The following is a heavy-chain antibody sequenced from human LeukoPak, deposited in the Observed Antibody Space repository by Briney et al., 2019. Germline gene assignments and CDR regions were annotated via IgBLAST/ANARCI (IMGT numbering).Heavy chain of an antibody. D-gene: IGHD3-22*01. V-gene: IGHV4-34*01. CDR2: INHSGST. J-gene: IGHJ4*02. Sequence: SETLSLTCAVYGGSFSGYYWSWVRQPPGKGLEWIGEINHSGSTNYNPSLKSRVTISVDTSKNQFSLKLSSVTAADTAVYYCARGCDDSSGYYQYYFDYWGQGTLVTVSS. CDR3: ARGCDDSSGYYQYYFDY. CDR1: GGSFSGYY.